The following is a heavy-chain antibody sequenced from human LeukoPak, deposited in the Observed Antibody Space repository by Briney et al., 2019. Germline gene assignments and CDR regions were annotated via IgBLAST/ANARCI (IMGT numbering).Heavy chain of an antibody. Sequence: SETLSLTCTVSGGSISSYYWTWIRQPPGKGLGLEWIGYIYYSGGTNHNPSLKSRVTISIDTSKNQVSLKLSSVTAADTAVYYCARLWDSSSSLDYWGQGTLVTVSS. CDR2: IYYSGGT. D-gene: IGHD6-6*01. CDR3: ARLWDSSSSLDY. V-gene: IGHV4-59*08. J-gene: IGHJ4*02. CDR1: GGSISSYY.